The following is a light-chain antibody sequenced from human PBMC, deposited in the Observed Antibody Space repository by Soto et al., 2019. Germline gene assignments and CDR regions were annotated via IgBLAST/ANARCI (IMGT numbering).Light chain of an antibody. CDR1: SSDVGGYNY. Sequence: QSALTQPASVSGSPGQSITISCTGTSSDVGGYNYVSWYQQHPGKAPKLMIYDVSNRPSGVSNRFSGSKSGNTASLTISGLQAAAEADYYCSSYTSSSRVFGGGTKVTVL. J-gene: IGLJ2*01. V-gene: IGLV2-14*01. CDR2: DVS. CDR3: SSYTSSSRV.